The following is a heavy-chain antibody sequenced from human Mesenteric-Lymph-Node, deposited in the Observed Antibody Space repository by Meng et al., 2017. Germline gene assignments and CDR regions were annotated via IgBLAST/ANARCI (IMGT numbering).Heavy chain of an antibody. D-gene: IGHD3-3*01. CDR3: AKIRIFGVINQDY. CDR2: IRGSGGST. V-gene: IGHV3-23*04. Sequence: EVQLVESGGGLIQPGGSLRLTCSASGFTFSSYAMSWVRQAAGKGLEWVSTIRGSGGSTFYTDSVKGRFTISRDNSKNALYLQMNSLRAEDTAVYYCAKIRIFGVINQDYWGQGTLVTVSS. J-gene: IGHJ4*02. CDR1: GFTFSSYA.